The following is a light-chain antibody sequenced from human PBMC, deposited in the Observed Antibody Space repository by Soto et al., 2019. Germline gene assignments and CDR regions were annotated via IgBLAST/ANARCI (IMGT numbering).Light chain of an antibody. CDR2: GAS. V-gene: IGKV3-20*01. Sequence: EVVLTQSPGTLSLSPGERATLSCRASQSVGSSHLAWYQQKPGQAPRLLISGASSRATGIPDRFSGSGSGTDFTLTISRLEPEDFAVYYCQQYGSSSGTFGQGTKVDI. CDR3: QQYGSSSGT. CDR1: QSVGSSH. J-gene: IGKJ1*01.